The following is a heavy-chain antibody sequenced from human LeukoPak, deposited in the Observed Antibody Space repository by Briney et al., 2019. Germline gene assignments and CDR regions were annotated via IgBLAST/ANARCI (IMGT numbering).Heavy chain of an antibody. CDR2: ISSSSSTI. D-gene: IGHD3-16*01. J-gene: IGHJ6*02. CDR1: GFTFSSYG. Sequence: PGRSLRLSCAASGFTFSSYGMHWVRQAPGKGLEWVSYISSSSSTIYYADSVKGRFTISRDNAKNSLYLQMNSLRAEDTAVYYCARDTHVRGKYYGMDVWGQGTTVTVSS. CDR3: ARDTHVRGKYYGMDV. V-gene: IGHV3-48*04.